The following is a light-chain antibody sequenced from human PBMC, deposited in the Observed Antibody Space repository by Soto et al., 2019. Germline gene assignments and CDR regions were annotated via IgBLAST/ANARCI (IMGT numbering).Light chain of an antibody. CDR3: QSYNDWPFA. Sequence: VVNQASGTLSLSPRDPVTLFRRANEGLFGFFAWYQQKPGPAPRLLMYCVSTRATGIPARFSGGGSATDFTLTISSLQSEDSAFYFCQSYNDWPFASGLGTRLEI. J-gene: IGKJ2*01. CDR1: EGLFGF. CDR2: CVS. V-gene: IGKV3-15*01.